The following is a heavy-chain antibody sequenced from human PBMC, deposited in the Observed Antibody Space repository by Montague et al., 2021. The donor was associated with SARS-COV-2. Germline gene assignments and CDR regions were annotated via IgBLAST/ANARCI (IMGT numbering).Heavy chain of an antibody. CDR2: ISYRGNT. CDR1: GGSLSSHS. D-gene: IGHD2-2*01. J-gene: IGHJ6*02. CDR3: GRTPSRGGMDV. V-gene: IGHV4-59*11. Sequence: SETLSLTCSSLGGSLSSHSWSGSRQAPGKELEWIAKISYRGNTNYNPSLKSRVTISLEESKSQFSLKLSSVTAADTAVYFCGRTPSRGGMDVWGQGTTVTVS.